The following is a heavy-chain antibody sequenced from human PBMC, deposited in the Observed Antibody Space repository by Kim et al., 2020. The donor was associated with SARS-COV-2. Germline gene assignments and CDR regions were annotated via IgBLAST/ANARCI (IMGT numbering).Heavy chain of an antibody. V-gene: IGHV5-51*01. CDR3: ARIGDY. CDR2: YPGESYT. D-gene: IGHD2-15*01. J-gene: IGHJ4*02. Sequence: YPGESYTRYSPSFQGQVTTSTDKSSSTAYLQWSSLKASDTAMYYCARIGDYWGQGTLVTVSS.